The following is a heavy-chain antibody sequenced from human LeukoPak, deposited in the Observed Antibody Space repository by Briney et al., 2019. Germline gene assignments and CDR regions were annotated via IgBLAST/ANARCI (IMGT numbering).Heavy chain of an antibody. D-gene: IGHD3-10*01. CDR2: IYYSGST. CDR3: GRLMVRGVISSPVDY. CDR1: GGSVSSGSYY. J-gene: IGHJ4*02. V-gene: IGHV4-61*01. Sequence: SETLSLTCTVSGGSVSSGSYYWSWIRQPPGKGLEWIGYIYYSGSTNYNPSLKSRVTISVDTSKNQFSLKLSSVTAADTAVYYCGRLMVRGVISSPVDYWGQGTLVTVSS.